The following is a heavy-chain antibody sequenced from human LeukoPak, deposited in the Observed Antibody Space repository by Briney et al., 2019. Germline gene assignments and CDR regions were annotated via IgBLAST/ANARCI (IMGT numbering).Heavy chain of an antibody. CDR3: ARVDSSGYYADAFDI. CDR2: MNPNSGNT. Sequence: ASVKASCKASGYTFTSYDINWVRQATGQGLEWMGWMNPNSGNTGYAQKFQGRVTITRNTSISTAYMELSSLRSEDTAVYYCARVDSSGYYADAFDIWGQGTVVTVSS. J-gene: IGHJ3*02. D-gene: IGHD3-22*01. V-gene: IGHV1-8*03. CDR1: GYTFTSYD.